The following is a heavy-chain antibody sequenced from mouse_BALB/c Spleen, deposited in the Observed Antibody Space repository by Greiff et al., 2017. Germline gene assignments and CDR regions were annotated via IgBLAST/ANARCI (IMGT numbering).Heavy chain of an antibody. Sequence: VQLQQSGTVLARPGASVKMSCKASGYSFTSYWMQWVKQRPGQGLEWIGAIYPGDGDTRYTQKFKGKATLTADKSSSTAYMQLSSLASEDSAVYYCARGDWEGDYWGQGTTLTVSS. CDR2: IYPGDGDT. CDR3: ARGDWEGDY. CDR1: GYSFTSYW. J-gene: IGHJ2*01. V-gene: IGHV1-87*01. D-gene: IGHD4-1*01.